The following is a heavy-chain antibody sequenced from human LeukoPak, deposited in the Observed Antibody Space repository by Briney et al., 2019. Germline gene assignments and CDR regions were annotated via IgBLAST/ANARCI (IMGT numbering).Heavy chain of an antibody. V-gene: IGHV2-70*04. CDR3: ARIVGYQLLPDY. Sequence: SGPTMVTPTQTVTLTCTFSGFSLSTSGVSVSWSRQPPGKALEWLARIEWDDDKFSGTSQKTSLTISNHTSKNQVVHTMTNMDPVDTATYCCARIVGYQLLPDYWGQGTLVTVSS. CDR2: IEWDDDK. CDR1: GFSLSTSGVS. D-gene: IGHD2-2*01. J-gene: IGHJ4*02.